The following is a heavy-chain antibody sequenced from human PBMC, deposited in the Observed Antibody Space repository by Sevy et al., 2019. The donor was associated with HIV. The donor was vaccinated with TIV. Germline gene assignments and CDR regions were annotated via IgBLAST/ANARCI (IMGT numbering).Heavy chain of an antibody. CDR1: GYTFSDNY. J-gene: IGHJ3*02. Sequence: ASVKVSCKASGYTFSDNYMHWVRQAPGQGLEWVGRINPRTCDTKYAQKFQGRVTVTRDTSISTAYMELSRLTSDDTAIYYCAKDKLLDAFDIWGQGTRVTVSS. V-gene: IGHV1-2*06. D-gene: IGHD2-15*01. CDR3: AKDKLLDAFDI. CDR2: INPRTCDT.